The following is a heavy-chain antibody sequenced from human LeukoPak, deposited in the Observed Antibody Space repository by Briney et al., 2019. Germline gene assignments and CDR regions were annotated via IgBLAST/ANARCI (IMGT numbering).Heavy chain of an antibody. Sequence: GASVKVSCKASGYTFTSYGISWVRQAPGQGLEWIGWISAYNGNTNYAQKLQGRVTMTTDTSTSTAYMELRSLRSDDTAVYYCARARIAAAGFWFDPWGQGTLVTVSS. V-gene: IGHV1-18*01. D-gene: IGHD6-13*01. J-gene: IGHJ5*02. CDR1: GYTFTSYG. CDR2: ISAYNGNT. CDR3: ARARIAAAGFWFDP.